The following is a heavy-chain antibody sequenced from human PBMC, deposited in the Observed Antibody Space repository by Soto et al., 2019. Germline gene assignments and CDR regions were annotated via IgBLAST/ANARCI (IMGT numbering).Heavy chain of an antibody. D-gene: IGHD1-20*01. V-gene: IGHV1-69*12. CDR3: ASRITGSPNYSYGMDV. CDR1: VGTFSSYA. Sequence: QVQLVQSGAGVKKPGSSVKVSCKASVGTFSSYAINWVRQAPGQGLEWMGGIIPIFGTADYAQKFQGRVTITADESTSTAYMELSSLRSEDTAVYYCASRITGSPNYSYGMDVWGQGTPVTVSS. CDR2: IIPIFGTA. J-gene: IGHJ6*02.